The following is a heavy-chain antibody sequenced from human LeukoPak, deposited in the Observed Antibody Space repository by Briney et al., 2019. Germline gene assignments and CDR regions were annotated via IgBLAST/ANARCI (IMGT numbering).Heavy chain of an antibody. V-gene: IGHV4-59*01. J-gene: IGHJ5*02. CDR3: ARATIVDRNNWFDP. CDR2: IYYSGST. Sequence: PSETLSLTCTVSGGSISSYYWSWIRRPPGKGLEWIGYIYYSGSTNYNPSLKSRVTISVDTSKNQFSLKLSSVTAADTAVYYCARATIVDRNNWFDPWGQGTLVTVSS. D-gene: IGHD5-24*01. CDR1: GGSISSYY.